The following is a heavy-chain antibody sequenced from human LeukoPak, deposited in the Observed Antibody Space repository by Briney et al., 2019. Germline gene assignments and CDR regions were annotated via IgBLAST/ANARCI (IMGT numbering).Heavy chain of an antibody. CDR1: GFSFSSHT. Sequence: GGSLRLSCAASGFSFSSHTMHWVRQAPGKGLEWVAVISYDGSNKYYVDSVKGRFTISRDNSKNTLFLQMNSLRAEDTAKYYCAKLGYSSIDEVFDIWGQGTMVTISS. D-gene: IGHD6-13*01. CDR3: AKLGYSSIDEVFDI. J-gene: IGHJ3*02. CDR2: ISYDGSNK. V-gene: IGHV3-30*04.